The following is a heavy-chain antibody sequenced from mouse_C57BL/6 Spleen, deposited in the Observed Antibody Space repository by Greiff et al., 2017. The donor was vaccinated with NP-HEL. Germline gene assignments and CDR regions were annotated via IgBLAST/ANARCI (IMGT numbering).Heavy chain of an antibody. CDR2: INPNNGGT. D-gene: IGHD1-1*01. V-gene: IGHV1-18*01. CDR1: GYTFTDYN. Sequence: EVQLQQSGPELVKPGASVKIPCKASGYTFTDYNMDWVKQSHGKSLEWIGDINPNNGGTIYNQKFKGKATLTVDKSSSTAYMELRSLTSEDTAVYYCARRYYGSSYTYYFDYWGQGTTLPVSS. CDR3: ARRYYGSSYTYYFDY. J-gene: IGHJ2*01.